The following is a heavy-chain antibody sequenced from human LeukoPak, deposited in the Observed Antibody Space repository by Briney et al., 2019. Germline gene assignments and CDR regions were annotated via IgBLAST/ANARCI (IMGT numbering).Heavy chain of an antibody. J-gene: IGHJ4*02. D-gene: IGHD6-13*01. CDR1: GGTFSSYA. V-gene: IGHV1-69*05. CDR3: ARVLGGSSSWYFPPAPPDY. CDR2: IIPIFGTA. Sequence: SVKVSCKASGGTFSSYAISWVRQAPGQGLEGVGGIIPIFGTANYAQKYQGRVTITTDESTSTAYMELSSLRSEDTAVYYCARVLGGSSSWYFPPAPPDYWGQGTLVTVSS.